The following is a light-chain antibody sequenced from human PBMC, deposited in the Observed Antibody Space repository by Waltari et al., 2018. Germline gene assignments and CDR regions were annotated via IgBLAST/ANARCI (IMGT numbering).Light chain of an antibody. CDR1: QSIRSY. J-gene: IGKJ4*01. Sequence: DIQMTQSPSSLSASVGDRVTITCRASQSIRSYLNWYQQKPGKAPKHLIYDASNLQSGVPSRFSGSGSGRDFTLTISRLQAEDFATYFCQQSYSTPLTFGGGAKVEIK. V-gene: IGKV1-39*01. CDR2: DAS. CDR3: QQSYSTPLT.